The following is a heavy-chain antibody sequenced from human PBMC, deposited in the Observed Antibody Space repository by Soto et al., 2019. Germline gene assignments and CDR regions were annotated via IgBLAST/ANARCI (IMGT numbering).Heavy chain of an antibody. CDR3: AKTANGWFSAFDI. Sequence: EVQLLESGGGLVQPGGSLRLSCAASGFTFSSYAMSWVRQAPGKGLEWVSAISGSGGTTYYADSVKGRFTFSRDNSKNTLYLQTNRLRAEETAVYYCAKTANGWFSAFDIWGQGTMVTVSS. J-gene: IGHJ3*02. CDR2: ISGSGGTT. V-gene: IGHV3-23*01. CDR1: GFTFSSYA. D-gene: IGHD2-15*01.